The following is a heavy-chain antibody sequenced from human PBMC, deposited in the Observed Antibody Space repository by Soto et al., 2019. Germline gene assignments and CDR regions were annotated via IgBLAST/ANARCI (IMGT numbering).Heavy chain of an antibody. D-gene: IGHD3-22*01. CDR1: GSAFTRSC. J-gene: IGHJ5*02. V-gene: IGHV1-46*01. CDR2: INPSGGST. Sequence: ASVQVSCKPCGSAFTRSCMRSMRQAPVQGLEWMGIINPSGGSTSYAQKFQGRVTMTRDTSTSTVYMELSSLRSEDTAVYYCARDIGYYDSSGHKGDWFDPWGQGILVTVSS. CDR3: ARDIGYYDSSGHKGDWFDP.